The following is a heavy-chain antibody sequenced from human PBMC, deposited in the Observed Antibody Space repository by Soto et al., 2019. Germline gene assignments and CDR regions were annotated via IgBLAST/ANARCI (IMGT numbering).Heavy chain of an antibody. CDR3: ASNLEGGVVVAADRFDP. CDR1: GFTFSSYA. V-gene: IGHV3-30-3*01. Sequence: QVQLVESGGGVVQPGRSLRLSCAASGFTFSSYAMHWVRQAPGKGLEWVAVISYDGSNKYYADSVKGRFTISRDNSKNTLYLQMNSLRAEDTAVYYCASNLEGGVVVAADRFDPWGQGTLVTVSS. J-gene: IGHJ5*02. CDR2: ISYDGSNK. D-gene: IGHD2-15*01.